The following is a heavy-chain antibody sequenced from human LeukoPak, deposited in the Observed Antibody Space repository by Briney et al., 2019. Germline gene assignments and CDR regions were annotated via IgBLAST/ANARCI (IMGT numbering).Heavy chain of an antibody. V-gene: IGHV3-23*01. CDR1: GFTFSHSA. D-gene: IGHD3-16*02. CDR2: ISFSGNNM. CDR3: VRDIELST. J-gene: IGHJ3*01. Sequence: PGGPLRLSCEASGFTFSHSAMTWVRQAPGKGLEWVSLISFSGNNMYYADSVRGRFTISRDNSKDTLYLQMNSLRAEDTAIYYCVRDIELSTWGLGTMVSVSS.